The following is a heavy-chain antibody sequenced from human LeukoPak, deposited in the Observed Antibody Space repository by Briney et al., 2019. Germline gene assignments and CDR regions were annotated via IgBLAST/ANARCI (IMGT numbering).Heavy chain of an antibody. CDR2: INPNSGGT. J-gene: IGHJ4*02. CDR3: ARVPLLYDSSGYFGFDY. CDR1: GGTFSSYA. Sequence: ASVKVSCKASGGTFSSYAISWVRQAPGQGLEWMGWINPNSGGTNYAQKFQGRVTMTRDTSSSTAYMELSRLRSDDTAVYYCARVPLLYDSSGYFGFDYWGQGTLVTVSS. D-gene: IGHD3-22*01. V-gene: IGHV1-2*02.